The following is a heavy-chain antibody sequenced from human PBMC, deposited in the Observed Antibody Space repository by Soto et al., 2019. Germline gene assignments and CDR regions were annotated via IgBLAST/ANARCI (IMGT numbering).Heavy chain of an antibody. D-gene: IGHD3-10*01. CDR2: IYYSGST. V-gene: IGHV4-59*08. Sequence: SETLSLTCTVSGGTIRGYYWSWIRQPPGKGLEWIGYIYYSGSTNYNPSLKSRANISVDTSKNQFYLKLSSVTAADTAVYYCARTYGSGSYSTCDFWGQGTLVTVSS. CDR3: ARTYGSGSYSTCDF. J-gene: IGHJ4*02. CDR1: GGTIRGYY.